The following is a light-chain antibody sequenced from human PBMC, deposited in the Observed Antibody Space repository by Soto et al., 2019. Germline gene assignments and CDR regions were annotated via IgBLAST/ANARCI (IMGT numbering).Light chain of an antibody. J-gene: IGKJ1*01. CDR3: QQYNNWPQT. CDR2: AAS. CDR1: QSVNSN. V-gene: IGKV3-15*01. Sequence: EIVLTQSPATLSVSPGERATLSCRSSQSVNSNLAWYQQKPGQAPRLLIYAASTRAADAPARFSGGGSGTEFTLTISSLQAEDFAEYHCQQYNNWPQTFGQGTKVDIK.